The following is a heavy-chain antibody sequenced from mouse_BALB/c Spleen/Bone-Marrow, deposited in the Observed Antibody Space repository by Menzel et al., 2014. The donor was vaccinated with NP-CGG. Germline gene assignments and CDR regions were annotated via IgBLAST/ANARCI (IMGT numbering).Heavy chain of an antibody. Sequence: EVQLVESGGGLVQPGGSRKLSCAASGFTFSDYGMAWVRQAPGKGPEWVAFISNLAYSIYYADTVTGRFTISRENAKNTLYLEMSSLRSEDTAMYYCARDRGRYRYFDVGGAGTTVTVSS. CDR3: ARDRGRYRYFDV. D-gene: IGHD3-1*01. V-gene: IGHV5-15*02. CDR2: ISNLAYSI. J-gene: IGHJ1*01. CDR1: GFTFSDYG.